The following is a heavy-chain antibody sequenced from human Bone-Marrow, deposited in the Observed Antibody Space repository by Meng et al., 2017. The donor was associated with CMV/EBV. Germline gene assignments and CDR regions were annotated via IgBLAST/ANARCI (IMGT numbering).Heavy chain of an antibody. J-gene: IGHJ4*02. V-gene: IGHV1-18*01. Sequence: ASVKVSCKASGGTFSSYAISWVRQAPGQGLEWMGWISAYNGNTNYAQKLQGRVTMTTDTSTSTAYMELRSLRSDDTAVYYCARDQTYYDFWSGSRFDYWGQGTLVTVSS. CDR3: ARDQTYYDFWSGSRFDY. CDR1: GGTFSSYA. D-gene: IGHD3-3*01. CDR2: ISAYNGNT.